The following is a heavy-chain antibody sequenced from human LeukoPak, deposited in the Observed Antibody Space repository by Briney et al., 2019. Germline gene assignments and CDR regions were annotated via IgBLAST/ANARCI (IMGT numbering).Heavy chain of an antibody. J-gene: IGHJ5*02. CDR1: GYTFTSYY. D-gene: IGHD7-27*01. Sequence: GASVKVSCKASGYTFTSYYIHWVRQAPGQGLEWMAIINPSGGSTSYAQKFQGRVTLTRDTSTSTVYMELSSLRSEDTAVYYCAREPVLWGFDPWGQGTLVTVSS. V-gene: IGHV1-46*01. CDR3: AREPVLWGFDP. CDR2: INPSGGST.